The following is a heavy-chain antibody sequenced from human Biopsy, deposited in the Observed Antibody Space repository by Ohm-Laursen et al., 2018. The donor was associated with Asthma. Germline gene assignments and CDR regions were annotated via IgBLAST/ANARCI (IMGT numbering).Heavy chain of an antibody. CDR1: YGSITSGGYY. CDR2: IYYSGST. J-gene: IGHJ4*02. D-gene: IGHD3-22*01. Sequence: SQTLSLTCTVSYGSITSGGYYWTWIRQHPGKGLEWIGFIYYSGSTYYNPSLKSRVSISMDTSKNQFSQKLSSVTAADTAVYYCARAQDYYDSRGYYRSFDYWGQGTLVTVSS. CDR3: ARAQDYYDSRGYYRSFDY. V-gene: IGHV4-31*03.